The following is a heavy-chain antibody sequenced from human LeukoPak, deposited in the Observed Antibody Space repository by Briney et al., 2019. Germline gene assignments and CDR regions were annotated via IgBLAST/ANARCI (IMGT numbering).Heavy chain of an antibody. J-gene: IGHJ4*02. Sequence: GGSLRLSCAASGFTFCSYSMNWVRQAPGKGLEWVSSISSSSSYIYYADSVKGRFTISRDNAKNSLYLQMNSLRAEDTAVYYCARGHYGDYGGYYFDYWGQGTLVTVSS. CDR1: GFTFCSYS. CDR2: ISSSSSYI. CDR3: ARGHYGDYGGYYFDY. V-gene: IGHV3-21*01. D-gene: IGHD4-17*01.